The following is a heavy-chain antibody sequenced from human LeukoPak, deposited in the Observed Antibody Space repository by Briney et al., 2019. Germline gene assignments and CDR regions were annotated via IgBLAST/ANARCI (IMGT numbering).Heavy chain of an antibody. CDR1: GGSFSGYY. Sequence: SETLSLTCAVYGGSFSGYYWSWIRQPPGKGLEWIGEINHSGSTNYNPSLKSRVTISVDTSKNQFSLKLSSVTAADTAVYYCARGPSVLDAFDIWGQGTMVTVSS. D-gene: IGHD6-6*01. CDR3: ARGPSVLDAFDI. CDR2: INHSGST. V-gene: IGHV4-34*01. J-gene: IGHJ3*02.